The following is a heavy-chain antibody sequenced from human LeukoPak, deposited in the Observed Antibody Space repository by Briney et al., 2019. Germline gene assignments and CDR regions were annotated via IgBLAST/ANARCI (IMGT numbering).Heavy chain of an antibody. CDR2: TYYSGST. CDR1: GGSISSSSYY. CDR3: ARDVYIPIYYYYYMDV. J-gene: IGHJ6*03. V-gene: IGHV4-39*07. Sequence: SETLSLTCTVSGGSISSSSYYWGWIRQPPGKGLEWIGSTYYSGSTYYNPSLKSRVTISVDTSKNQFSLKLSSVTAADTAVYYRARDVYIPIYYYYYMDVWGKGTTVTVSS. D-gene: IGHD5/OR15-5a*01.